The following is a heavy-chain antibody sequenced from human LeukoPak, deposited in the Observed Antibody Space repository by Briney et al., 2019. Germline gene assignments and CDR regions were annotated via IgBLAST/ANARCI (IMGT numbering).Heavy chain of an antibody. CDR3: ARYDYGGNYDY. J-gene: IGHJ4*02. CDR1: GFTFSTYW. Sequence: PGGSLRLSCAASGFTFSTYWMSWVRQAPGKGLEWVANIKQDGSEKYYADSVKGRFTISRDNAKNPLYLQMNGLRAEDTAVYYCARYDYGGNYDYWGQGTLVTVSS. D-gene: IGHD4-23*01. V-gene: IGHV3-7*04. CDR2: IKQDGSEK.